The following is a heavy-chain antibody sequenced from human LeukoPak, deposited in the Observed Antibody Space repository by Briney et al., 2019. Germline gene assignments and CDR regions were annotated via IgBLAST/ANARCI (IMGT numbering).Heavy chain of an antibody. D-gene: IGHD2-15*01. CDR3: AREFVVVVAATLSFDP. CDR2: TYYRSKWYN. V-gene: IGHV6-1*01. CDR1: GDSFSSNSAA. J-gene: IGHJ5*02. Sequence: SQTLSPTCAISGDSFSSNSAAWNWIRQSPSRGLEWLGRTYYRSKWYNDYAVSVKSRITINPDTSKNQFSLQLNSVTPEDTAVYYCAREFVVVVAATLSFDPWGQGTLVTVSS.